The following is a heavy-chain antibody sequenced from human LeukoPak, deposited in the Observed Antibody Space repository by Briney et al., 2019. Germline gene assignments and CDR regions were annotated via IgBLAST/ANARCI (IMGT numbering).Heavy chain of an antibody. CDR1: GYTFTGYY. J-gene: IGHJ4*02. CDR2: INPNSGGT. D-gene: IGHD5-12*01. Sequence: ASVKVSCKASGYTFTGYYMHWVRQAPGQGLEWMGWINPNSGGTNYAQKFQGRVTMTRDTSISTAYMELSRLRAEDTALYYCAKDPRGNSGYDSSFDYWGQGTLVTVSS. CDR3: AKDPRGNSGYDSSFDY. V-gene: IGHV1-2*02.